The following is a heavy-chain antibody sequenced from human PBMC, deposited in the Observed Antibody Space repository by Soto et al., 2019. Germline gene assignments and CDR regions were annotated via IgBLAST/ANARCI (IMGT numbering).Heavy chain of an antibody. J-gene: IGHJ5*02. Sequence: APVEVSRKASGYTFSSYGISWVRQAPGQGLEWMGWISAYNGNTNSSEKLQGRVTMTTNTSTSTAYMELRSLSSDDTAVYYCARDPGSVAAVAGAWFDPWGQGTLVTVSS. CDR3: ARDPGSVAAVAGAWFDP. CDR2: ISAYNGNT. D-gene: IGHD6-13*01. V-gene: IGHV1-18*01. CDR1: GYTFSSYG.